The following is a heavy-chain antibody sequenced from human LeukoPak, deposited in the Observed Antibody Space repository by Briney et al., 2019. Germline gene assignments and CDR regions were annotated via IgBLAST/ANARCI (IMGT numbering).Heavy chain of an antibody. Sequence: SETLSLTCTDSGGSISSSSYYWGWIRQPPGKGLEWIGSIYYSGSTYYNPSLKSRVTISVDTSKNQFSLKLSSVTAADTAVYYCARCSSALGDFDYWGQGILVTVSS. CDR3: ARCSSALGDFDY. D-gene: IGHD6-25*01. CDR2: IYYSGST. CDR1: GGSISSSSYY. J-gene: IGHJ4*02. V-gene: IGHV4-39*07.